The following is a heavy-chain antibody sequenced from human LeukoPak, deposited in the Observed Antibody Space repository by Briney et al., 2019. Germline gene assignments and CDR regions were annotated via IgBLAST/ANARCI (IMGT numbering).Heavy chain of an antibody. CDR3: ARDRGLTTAHDAFDI. V-gene: IGHV4-34*09. D-gene: IGHD4-17*01. Sequence: SETLSLTCAVYGGSFSGYYWSWIRQPPGKGLEWIGEINHSGSTDYNPSLKSRVTISVDTSKNQFSLKLSSVTAADTAVYYCARDRGLTTAHDAFDIWGQGTMVTVSS. CDR1: GGSFSGYY. J-gene: IGHJ3*02. CDR2: INHSGST.